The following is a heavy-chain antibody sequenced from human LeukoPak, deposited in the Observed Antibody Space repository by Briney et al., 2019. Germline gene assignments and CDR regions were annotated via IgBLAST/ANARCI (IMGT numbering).Heavy chain of an antibody. Sequence: PSETLSLTCIVSGVSISNFYWSWIRQPPGKGLEWLGYIYHNGRARYRPSLESRVTMSLDTSKNQFSLKVKSLTAADTAVYYCAGRQQIVAVTASRDSFDIWGQGTMVTVSS. CDR1: GVSISNFY. J-gene: IGHJ3*02. D-gene: IGHD2-21*02. V-gene: IGHV4-59*01. CDR3: AGRQQIVAVTASRDSFDI. CDR2: IYHNGRA.